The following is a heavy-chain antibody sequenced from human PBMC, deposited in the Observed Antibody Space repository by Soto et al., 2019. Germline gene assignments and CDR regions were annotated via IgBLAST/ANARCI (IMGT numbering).Heavy chain of an antibody. V-gene: IGHV4-59*01. CDR1: CGSISSYY. Sequence: PSETLSLTCTVSCGSISSYYWSWIRQPPGNGLDWIGYIYYSVITSXXPSLKSRXXISVDTSKNHXSLKLXSVTAACTAVYYCARSDGRYLGQGTLVTVSX. J-gene: IGHJ4*02. CDR3: ARSDGRY. CDR2: IYYSVIT.